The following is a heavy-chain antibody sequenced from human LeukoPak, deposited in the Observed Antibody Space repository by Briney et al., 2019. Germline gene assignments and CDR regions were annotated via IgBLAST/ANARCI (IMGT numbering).Heavy chain of an antibody. CDR1: GFTFHSYW. V-gene: IGHV3-74*01. CDR2: IDNDGGST. J-gene: IGHJ4*02. CDR3: ARKNGLDY. Sequence: PGGSLRLSCAASGFTFHSYWMHWVRQAPGKGLVWVSRIDNDGGSTTYADSVKGRFTISRDNAKNSLYLQMNSLRAEDTAVYYCARKNGLDYWGQGTLVTVSS.